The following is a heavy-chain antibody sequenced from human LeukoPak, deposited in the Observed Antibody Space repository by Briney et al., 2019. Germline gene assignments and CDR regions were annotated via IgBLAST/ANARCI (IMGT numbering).Heavy chain of an antibody. CDR1: GGTFSSYT. V-gene: IGHV1-69*04. CDR3: AREARFDYGYTVDY. Sequence: SVKVSCKASGGTFSSYTISWVRQSPGQGLEWRGRIIPILGIANYAQKFQGRVTITADKSTRTAYMELSSLRSEDTAVYYCAREARFDYGYTVDYWGQGTLVTVSS. CDR2: IIPILGIA. J-gene: IGHJ4*02. D-gene: IGHD4-17*01.